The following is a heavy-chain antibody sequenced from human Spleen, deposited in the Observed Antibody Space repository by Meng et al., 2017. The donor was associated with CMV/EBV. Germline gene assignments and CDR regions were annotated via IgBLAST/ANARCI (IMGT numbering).Heavy chain of an antibody. J-gene: IGHJ5*02. CDR1: GFIFSSYS. CDR3: ARGAYTVTSFAEGRFDP. Sequence: GESLKISCTTSGFIFSSYSMNWVRQAPGKGLEWVSHISSRSNTIYYRDSVRGRFTISRDNADNSLYLQMNSLRAEDTAIYYCARGAYTVTSFAEGRFDPWGQGILVTVSS. V-gene: IGHV3-48*04. CDR2: ISSRSNTI. D-gene: IGHD4-11*01.